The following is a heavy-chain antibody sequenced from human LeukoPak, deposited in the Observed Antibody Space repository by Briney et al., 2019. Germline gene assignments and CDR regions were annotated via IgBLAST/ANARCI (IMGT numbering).Heavy chain of an antibody. V-gene: IGHV4-59*01. CDR2: ISYSGST. CDR1: GGSISSYY. J-gene: IGHJ6*02. Sequence: SETLSLTCTVSGGSISSYYWSWIRQPPGEGLEWMGYISYSGSTNYNPSLKSRVTISVDTSKNQFSLNLSSVTAADTAVYYCARDAAMGSVSYYYAMAVWGQRTTVTVSS. CDR3: ARDAAMGSVSYYYAMAV. D-gene: IGHD5-18*01.